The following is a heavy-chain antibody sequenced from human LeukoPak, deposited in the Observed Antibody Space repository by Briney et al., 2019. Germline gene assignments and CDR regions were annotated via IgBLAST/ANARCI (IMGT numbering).Heavy chain of an antibody. CDR3: ARKRYSRKWDHDAFDI. D-gene: IGHD6-13*01. CDR1: GGTFSSYA. CDR2: IIPIFGTA. J-gene: IGHJ3*02. V-gene: IGHV1-69*13. Sequence: GASVKVSCKASGGTFSSYAISWVRQAPGQGLEWMGGIIPIFGTANYAQKFQGRVTITADESTSTAYMELSSLRSEDTAVYYCARKRYSRKWDHDAFDIWGQGTMVTVSS.